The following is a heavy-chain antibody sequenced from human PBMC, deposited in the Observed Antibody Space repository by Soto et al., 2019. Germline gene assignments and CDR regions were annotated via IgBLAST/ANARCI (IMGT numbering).Heavy chain of an antibody. CDR1: GGSISSGDYY. CDR3: ARDPMTTVTTGGVGGFDY. CDR2: IYYSGST. Sequence: SETLSLTCTVSGGSISSGDYYWSWIRQPPGKGLEWIGYIYYSGSTYYNPSLKSQVTISVDTSKNQFSLKLSSVTAADTAVYYCARDPMTTVTTGGVGGFDYWGQGTLVTVSS. J-gene: IGHJ4*02. V-gene: IGHV4-30-4*01. D-gene: IGHD4-17*01.